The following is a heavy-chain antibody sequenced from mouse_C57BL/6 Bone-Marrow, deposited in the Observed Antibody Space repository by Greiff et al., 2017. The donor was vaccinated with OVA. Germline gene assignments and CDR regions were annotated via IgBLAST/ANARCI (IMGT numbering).Heavy chain of an antibody. CDR2: INPGSGGT. J-gene: IGHJ1*03. Sequence: LVESGAELVRPGTSVKVSCKASGYAFTNYLIEWVKQRPGQGLEWIGVINPGSGGTNYNEKFKGKATLTADKSSSTAYMQLSSLTSEDSAVYFCARSYYGNYAYFDVWGTGTTVTVSS. CDR1: GYAFTNYL. CDR3: ARSYYGNYAYFDV. V-gene: IGHV1-54*01. D-gene: IGHD2-10*01.